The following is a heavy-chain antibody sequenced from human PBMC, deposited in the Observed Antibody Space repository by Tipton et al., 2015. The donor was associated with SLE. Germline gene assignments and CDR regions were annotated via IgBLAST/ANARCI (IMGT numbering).Heavy chain of an antibody. CDR1: GGSITGYY. J-gene: IGHJ4*02. V-gene: IGHV4-34*01. Sequence: TLSLTCTVSGGSITGYYWSWIRQPPGKGLEWSGEVNHRGSTNYNPSLKSRVTISVDTSKNQFSLKLKSVTAADSAVYYCARERYCSGASCYAPDYWGQGTLVTVSS. D-gene: IGHD2-2*01. CDR3: ARERYCSGASCYAPDY. CDR2: VNHRGST.